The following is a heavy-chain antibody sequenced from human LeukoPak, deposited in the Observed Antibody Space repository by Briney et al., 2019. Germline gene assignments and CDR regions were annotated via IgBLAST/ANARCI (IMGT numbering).Heavy chain of an antibody. Sequence: SETLSLTCTVSGGSISSDYWSWIRQPPGKGLEWIGYIYHSGSTNNNPSLKSRVTISVDTSKSQFSLNLSSVTAADTAVYYCARIKYSYGYAFDYWGQGTLVTVSS. CDR2: IYHSGST. V-gene: IGHV4-59*08. CDR1: GGSISSDY. J-gene: IGHJ4*02. CDR3: ARIKYSYGYAFDY. D-gene: IGHD5-18*01.